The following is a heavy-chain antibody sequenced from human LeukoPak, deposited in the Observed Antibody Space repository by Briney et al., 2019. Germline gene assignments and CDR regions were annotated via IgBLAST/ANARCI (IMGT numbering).Heavy chain of an antibody. CDR3: ARSERWLQVYFDY. CDR1: GFIFSSYG. D-gene: IGHD5-24*01. V-gene: IGHV3-33*01. CDR2: IWFDGNNK. Sequence: GGSLRLSCAASGFIFSSYGINWVRQAPGKGLEWVAVIWFDGNNKYYADSVKGRFTISRDNSKNTLYLQMNSLRAEDTAVYYCARSERWLQVYFDYWGQGTLVTVSS. J-gene: IGHJ4*02.